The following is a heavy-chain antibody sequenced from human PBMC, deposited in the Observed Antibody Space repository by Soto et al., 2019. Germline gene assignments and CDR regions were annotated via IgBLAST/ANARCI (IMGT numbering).Heavy chain of an antibody. CDR2: IFSSGTT. CDR3: ARVPAAFVYYCAKDV. D-gene: IGHD3-16*01. CDR1: GASLSSGTKY. Sequence: PSETLSLTCPVSGASLSSGTKYWSWLRQPPGKGLEGTGYIFSSGTTYYNPSLKSRRTMSLDASQNQFSLSLNSLTDADTAVYLCARVPAAFVYYCAKDVWGQGTKVTVSS. J-gene: IGHJ6*02. V-gene: IGHV4-30-4*08.